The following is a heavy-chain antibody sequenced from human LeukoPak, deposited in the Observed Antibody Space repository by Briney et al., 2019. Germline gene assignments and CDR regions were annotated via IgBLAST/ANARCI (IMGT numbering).Heavy chain of an antibody. D-gene: IGHD6-19*01. Sequence: PSETLSLTCTVSGGSISSSSYYWGWIRQPPGKGLEWIGSIYYSGSTYYNPSLKSRVTISVDTSKNQFSLKLSSVTAADTAVYYCASSLGSSGWYAWFDPWGQGTLVTVSS. CDR2: IYYSGST. J-gene: IGHJ5*02. V-gene: IGHV4-39*01. CDR3: ASSLGSSGWYAWFDP. CDR1: GGSISSSSYY.